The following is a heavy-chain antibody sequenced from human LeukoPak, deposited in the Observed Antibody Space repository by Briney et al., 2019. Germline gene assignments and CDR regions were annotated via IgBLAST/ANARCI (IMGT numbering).Heavy chain of an antibody. CDR3: ASRKTIVGAAGDAFDI. CDR2: INPNSGGT. Sequence: ASVKVSCKASGYTFTGYYMHWVRQAPGQGLEWMGRINPNSGGTNYAQKFQGRVTMTRDTSISTAYMELSRLRSDDTAVYYRASRKTIVGAAGDAFDIWGQGTMVTVSS. D-gene: IGHD1-26*01. CDR1: GYTFTGYY. J-gene: IGHJ3*02. V-gene: IGHV1-2*06.